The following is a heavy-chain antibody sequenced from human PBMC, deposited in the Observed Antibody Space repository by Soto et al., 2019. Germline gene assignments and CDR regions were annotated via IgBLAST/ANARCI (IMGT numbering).Heavy chain of an antibody. D-gene: IGHD2-2*03. CDR1: GFDFRSHA. CDR2: VWFDGNNK. CDR3: ARDVVDITIVLRGMNFDI. J-gene: IGHJ1*01. Sequence: QEQLVDSGGDVVQPGRSLTLSCVASGFDFRSHAIHLVRQAPGKGLEWVAVVWFDGNNKFYSDSVKGRFSISRNNSRSMTFLEMTSLRAEDTAIYYCARDVVDITIVLRGMNFDIWGQGTRYSVSS. V-gene: IGHV3-33*01.